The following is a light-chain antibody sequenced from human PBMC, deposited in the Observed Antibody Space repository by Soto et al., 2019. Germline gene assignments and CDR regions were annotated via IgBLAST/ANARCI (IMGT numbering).Light chain of an antibody. CDR2: EVI. Sequence: QSALTQPASVSGSLGQSITISCTGSSSDVGTYYFVSWYQQHPGKVPKLMIYEVIKRPSGISDRFSGSKSGNTASLTISGLQAEDEADYYCSAYTHSNTVIFGGGTKVTVL. J-gene: IGLJ2*01. V-gene: IGLV2-14*02. CDR3: SAYTHSNTVI. CDR1: SSDVGTYYF.